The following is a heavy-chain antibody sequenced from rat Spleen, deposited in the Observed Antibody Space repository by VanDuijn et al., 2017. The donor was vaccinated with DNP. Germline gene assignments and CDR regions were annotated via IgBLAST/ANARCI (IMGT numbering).Heavy chain of an antibody. Sequence: EVKLVESGGGLVQPGRSLKLSCAASGFTFSDYYMAWVRQAPTKGLEWVAYISYDGGSTNYGDSVKGRFTISRDNSKNTQYLQMDSLRSEDTATYYCATGVYGGYEDWFAYWGQGTLVTVSS. J-gene: IGHJ3*01. CDR2: ISYDGGST. CDR3: ATGVYGGYEDWFAY. CDR1: GFTFSDYY. D-gene: IGHD1-11*01. V-gene: IGHV5-20*01.